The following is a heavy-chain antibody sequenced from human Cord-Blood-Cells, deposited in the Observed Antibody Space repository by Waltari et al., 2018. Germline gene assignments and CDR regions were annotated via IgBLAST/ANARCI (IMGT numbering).Heavy chain of an antibody. D-gene: IGHD2-8*02. J-gene: IGHJ3*02. CDR1: GYPFTGSY. CDR2: INPNSGGT. CDR3: ARVVLGNDAFDI. V-gene: IGHV1-2*02. Sequence: QVQLVQSGAEVKKPGASVQVSCKASGYPFTGSYMHWVRQAPGQGLEWMGWINPNSGGTNYAQKFQGRVTMTRDTSISTAYMELSRLRSDDTAVYYCARVVLGNDAFDIWGQGTMVTVSS.